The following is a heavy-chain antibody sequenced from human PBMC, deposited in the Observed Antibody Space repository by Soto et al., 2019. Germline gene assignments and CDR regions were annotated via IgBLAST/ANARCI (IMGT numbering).Heavy chain of an antibody. J-gene: IGHJ6*02. CDR1: GGSFSGYY. Sequence: NPSETLSLTCAVYGGSFSGYYWSWIRQPPGKGLEWIGEINHSGSTNYNPSLKSRVTISVDTSKNQFSLKLSSVTAADTAVYYCARDSISPTYYYYGMDVWGQGTTVTVSS. CDR2: INHSGST. D-gene: IGHD3-9*01. CDR3: ARDSISPTYYYYGMDV. V-gene: IGHV4-34*01.